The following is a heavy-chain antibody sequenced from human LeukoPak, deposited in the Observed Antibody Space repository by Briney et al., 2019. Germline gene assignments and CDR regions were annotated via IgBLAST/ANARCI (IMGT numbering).Heavy chain of an antibody. J-gene: IGHJ4*02. Sequence: GGSLRLSCVASGFTFNNYWMHWVRQAPGKGLVWVSRINSDGSSTSYADSVKGRFTISRDNAKSTLYLQMNSLRAEDTAVYCCARASTVAGTGFDYWGQGTLVTVSS. CDR1: GFTFNNYW. V-gene: IGHV3-74*01. CDR3: ARASTVAGTGFDY. D-gene: IGHD6-19*01. CDR2: INSDGSST.